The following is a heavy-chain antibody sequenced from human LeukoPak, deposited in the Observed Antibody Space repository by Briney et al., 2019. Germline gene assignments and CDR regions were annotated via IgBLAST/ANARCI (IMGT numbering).Heavy chain of an antibody. Sequence: GGSLRLSCAASGFTFTTYSMHWVRQAPGKGLEWVSSISISSSYIYYADTVKGRFTISRDNARNSLYLQMNSLRAEDTAVYYCATVRPGFCSSTTCYTDYWGQGTLVTVSS. CDR1: GFTFTTYS. CDR3: ATVRPGFCSSTTCYTDY. J-gene: IGHJ4*02. CDR2: ISISSSYI. V-gene: IGHV3-21*01. D-gene: IGHD2-2*02.